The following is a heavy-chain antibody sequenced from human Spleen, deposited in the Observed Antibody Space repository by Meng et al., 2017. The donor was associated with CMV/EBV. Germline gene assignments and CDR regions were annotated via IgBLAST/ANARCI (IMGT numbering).Heavy chain of an antibody. Sequence: ASVKVSCKASGYTFTDYFLHWVRQAPGQGLEWMGWINPKSGGTNYALKFQGRVSMTRDTYITTVYMELGRLRSDDTAMYYCARGIPGGSFDYWGQGTLVTVSS. D-gene: IGHD1-26*01. V-gene: IGHV1-2*02. CDR1: GYTFTDYF. CDR3: ARGIPGGSFDY. J-gene: IGHJ4*02. CDR2: INPKSGGT.